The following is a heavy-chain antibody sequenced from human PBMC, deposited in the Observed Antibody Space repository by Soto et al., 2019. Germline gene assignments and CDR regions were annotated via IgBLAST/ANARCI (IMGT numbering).Heavy chain of an antibody. CDR3: AKKVNSGPGSQYFDY. CDR1: GFTVSSNY. CDR2: IYSGGST. D-gene: IGHD3-10*01. Sequence: PGGSLRLSCAASGFTVSSNYMSWVRQAPGKGLEWVSVIYSGGSTYYADSVKGRFTISRDKSKNTLYLQMNSLRAEDTAIYYCAKKVNSGPGSQYFDYWGQGTLVTVSS. J-gene: IGHJ4*02. V-gene: IGHV3-53*01.